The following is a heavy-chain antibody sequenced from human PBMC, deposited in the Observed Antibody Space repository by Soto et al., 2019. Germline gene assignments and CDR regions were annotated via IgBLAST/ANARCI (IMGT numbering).Heavy chain of an antibody. CDR1: GFIFSNYW. CDR3: ARYAIAVAGIDY. J-gene: IGHJ4*02. D-gene: IGHD6-19*01. CDR2: IKGDGGEK. Sequence: EVQLVESGGGLVQPGGSLRVSCAASGFIFSNYWMFWVRQAPGRGLEWVANIKGDGGEKYYVDSVKGRFTISRDNANKSLYLQMNSLRVEDTAMYFCARYAIAVAGIDYWGQGTQVTVSS. V-gene: IGHV3-7*01.